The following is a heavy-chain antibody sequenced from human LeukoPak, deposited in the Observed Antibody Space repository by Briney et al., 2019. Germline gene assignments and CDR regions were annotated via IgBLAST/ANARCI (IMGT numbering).Heavy chain of an antibody. V-gene: IGHV5-51*01. J-gene: IGHJ4*02. D-gene: IGHD2-2*01. CDR3: ARHSQGYQPLYYFDY. CDR1: GYRFASYW. CDR2: VYPGDSDT. Sequence: GESLKISCKGSGYRFASYWIGWVRQRPGEGLEWMGIVYPGDSDTRSSPSFQGQVTFSADKSINTAYLQWSSLKASDTAMYYCARHSQGYQPLYYFDYWGQGTLVTVSS.